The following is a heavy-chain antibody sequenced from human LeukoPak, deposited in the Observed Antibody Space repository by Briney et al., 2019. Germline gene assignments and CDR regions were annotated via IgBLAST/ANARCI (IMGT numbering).Heavy chain of an antibody. CDR1: GGSFSGYY. D-gene: IGHD4-23*01. V-gene: IGHV4-34*01. CDR2: INHSGST. Sequence: SETLSLTCAVYGGSFSGYYWSWIRQPPGKGLEWIGEINHSGSTNYNPSLKSRVTISVDTSKKQFSLKLSSVTAADTAVYYCARTWYGSNIHFDYWGQGTLVTVSS. J-gene: IGHJ4*02. CDR3: ARTWYGSNIHFDY.